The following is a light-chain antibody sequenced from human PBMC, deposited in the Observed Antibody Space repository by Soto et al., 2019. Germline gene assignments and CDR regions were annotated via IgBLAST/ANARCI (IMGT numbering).Light chain of an antibody. J-gene: IGKJ1*01. Sequence: DIVMTQSPDSLAVSLGERATINCKSSQSVLYSSNNKNYLGWYQQKAGQPPKLLIYWASTRESGVPDRFSGSGSGTDLTITISSLQAEDGEVYDCQQYYSPPQTFGQGTKVDIK. CDR1: QSVLYSSNNKNY. V-gene: IGKV4-1*01. CDR3: QQYYSPPQT. CDR2: WAS.